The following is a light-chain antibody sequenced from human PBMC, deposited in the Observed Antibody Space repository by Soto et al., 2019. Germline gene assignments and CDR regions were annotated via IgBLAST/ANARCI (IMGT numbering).Light chain of an antibody. J-gene: IGKJ5*01. Sequence: EIVLTQSPATLSLSPGERATLSFRASQSVSSYLAWYQQKPGQAPRLLIYDASNRATGIPARFSGSWSGTDFTLTISSLEPEDFAVYYCQQRSNWQITFGQGTRLEIK. CDR3: QQRSNWQIT. V-gene: IGKV3-11*01. CDR1: QSVSSY. CDR2: DAS.